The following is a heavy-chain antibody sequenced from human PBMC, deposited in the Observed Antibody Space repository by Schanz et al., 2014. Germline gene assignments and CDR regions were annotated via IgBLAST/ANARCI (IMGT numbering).Heavy chain of an antibody. CDR2: VSSSSSYT. CDR3: ARKMKLGVYGGKGHDSLDI. CDR1: GFTFSDYY. J-gene: IGHJ3*02. Sequence: QVQLVESGGGLVKPGGSLRLSCAASGFTFSDYYMSWIRQAPGKGLEWVSYVSSSSSYTHYADSVKGRFTISRDNAKNSLYLQMNSLRAEDTAVYYCARKMKLGVYGGKGHDSLDIWGQGTMXTGSS. D-gene: IGHD4-17*01. V-gene: IGHV3-11*06.